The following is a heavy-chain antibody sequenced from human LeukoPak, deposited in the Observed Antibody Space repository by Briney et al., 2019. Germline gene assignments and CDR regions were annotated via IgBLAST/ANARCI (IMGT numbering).Heavy chain of an antibody. CDR3: ARRFDYGDYQFNYYYMDV. Sequence: GSSVKVSCKTSGYFFTAYYMHWVRQAPGQGLEWMGWINPNTGATNFAQKFQDRVTMTRDTSITTAYMELSRLRSDDTAVYYCARRFDYGDYQFNYYYMDVWGKGTTVTVSS. J-gene: IGHJ6*03. D-gene: IGHD4-17*01. CDR2: INPNTGAT. CDR1: GYFFTAYY. V-gene: IGHV1-2*02.